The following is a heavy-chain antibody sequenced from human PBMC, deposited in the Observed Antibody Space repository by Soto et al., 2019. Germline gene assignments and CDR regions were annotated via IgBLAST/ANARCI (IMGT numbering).Heavy chain of an antibody. Sequence: SETLSLTCTVSGGSINTFYWSWVRQPAGKGLEWIGRIFSSGGTSFNPSLESRVAMSVDTSKNHFSLNLSSVTAADMAVYYCAREGSYSAYNFAHGIQLWSFDFWGQGALVTVSS. V-gene: IGHV4-4*07. CDR3: AREGSYSAYNFAHGIQLWSFDF. CDR1: GGSINTFY. CDR2: IFSSGGT. D-gene: IGHD5-12*01. J-gene: IGHJ4*02.